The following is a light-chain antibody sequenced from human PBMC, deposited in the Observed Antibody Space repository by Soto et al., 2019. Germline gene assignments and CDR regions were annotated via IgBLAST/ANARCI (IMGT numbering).Light chain of an antibody. V-gene: IGKV3-15*01. CDR2: GTS. Sequence: ELVMTQSPATLSVSPGERATLSCRASQSFSSNVAWYQQKPGQAPRLLIYGTSTRVTGIPARFSGSGSGTEFTLTISSLQSEDFAVYYCQQYGSSPYTFGLGTKLEIK. J-gene: IGKJ2*01. CDR1: QSFSSN. CDR3: QQYGSSPYT.